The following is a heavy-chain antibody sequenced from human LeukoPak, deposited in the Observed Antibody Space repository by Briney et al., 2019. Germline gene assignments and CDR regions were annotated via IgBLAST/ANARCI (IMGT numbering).Heavy chain of an antibody. Sequence: WETLSLTCTVSGGSISSYYLSWVRQPPGKGLEWIGYIYYSGSTNYNPSLKSRVTISVDKSKNQFSLKLSSVTAADTAVYYCARDTTDAFDIWGQGTMVTVSS. CDR2: IYYSGST. J-gene: IGHJ3*02. V-gene: IGHV4-59*01. CDR3: ARDTTDAFDI. D-gene: IGHD1-14*01. CDR1: GGSISSYY.